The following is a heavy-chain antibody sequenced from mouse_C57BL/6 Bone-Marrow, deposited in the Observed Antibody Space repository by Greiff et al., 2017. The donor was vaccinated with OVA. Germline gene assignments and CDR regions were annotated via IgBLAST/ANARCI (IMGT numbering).Heavy chain of an antibody. CDR3: AGIDYYGSSY. V-gene: IGHV5-12*01. J-gene: IGHJ2*01. CDR1: GFTFSDYY. CDR2: ISNGGGST. Sequence: EVHLVESGGGLVQPGGSLKLSCAASGFTFSDYYMYWVRQTPEKRLEWVAYISNGGGSTYYPDTVKGRFTISRDNAKNTLYLQMSRLKSEDTAMYYCAGIDYYGSSYWGQGTTLTVSS. D-gene: IGHD1-1*01.